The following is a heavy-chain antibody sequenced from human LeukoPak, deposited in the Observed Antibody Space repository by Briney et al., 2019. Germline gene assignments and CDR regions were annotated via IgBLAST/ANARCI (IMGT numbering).Heavy chain of an antibody. CDR3: ASGHLRFGGYFDY. D-gene: IGHD3-10*01. Sequence: SETLSLTCAVSGYSISSGYYWGWIRQPPGKGLEWIGRIYPSGSTNYSPSLKSRVTMSVDTPKNQFSLKLSSVTAADTAVYYCASGHLRFGGYFDYWGQGTLVTVSS. V-gene: IGHV4-38-2*01. J-gene: IGHJ4*02. CDR1: GYSISSGYY. CDR2: IYPSGST.